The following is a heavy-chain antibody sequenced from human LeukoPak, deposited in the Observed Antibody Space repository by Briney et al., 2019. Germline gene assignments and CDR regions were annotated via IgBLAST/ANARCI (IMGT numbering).Heavy chain of an antibody. CDR3: ARGVDVWGSYRQYYFDY. CDR2: ISINCGST. Sequence: GGSLSLPCAPSGFTFSHYSMSWVRQAPGTGREWVSTISINCGSTNYADSVKGRFTISRDNSKNTLYLQMNGLRAEDTAVYYCARGVDVWGSYRQYYFDYWGQGTLVTVSS. D-gene: IGHD3-16*02. J-gene: IGHJ4*02. V-gene: IGHV3-23*01. CDR1: GFTFSHYS.